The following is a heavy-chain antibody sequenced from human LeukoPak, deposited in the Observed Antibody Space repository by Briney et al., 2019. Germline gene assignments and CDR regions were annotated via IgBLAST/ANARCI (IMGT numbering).Heavy chain of an antibody. CDR2: INHSGST. CDR3: ARGRGWFGELTLGY. Sequence: SETLSLTCAVYGGSFSGYYWSWIRQPTGKGLEWIGEINHSGSTNYNPSLKSRVTISVDTSKNQFSLKLSSVTAADTAVYYCARGRGWFGELTLGYWGQGTLVTVSS. CDR1: GGSFSGYY. D-gene: IGHD3-10*01. J-gene: IGHJ4*02. V-gene: IGHV4-34*01.